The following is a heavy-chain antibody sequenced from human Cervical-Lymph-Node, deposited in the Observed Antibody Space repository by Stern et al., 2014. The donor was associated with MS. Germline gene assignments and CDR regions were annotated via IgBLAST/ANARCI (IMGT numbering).Heavy chain of an antibody. CDR3: TSGGV. V-gene: IGHV3-15*01. J-gene: IGHJ6*01. D-gene: IGHD3-10*01. CDR1: GFTFSNAW. CDR2: ISSKTEGGTT. Sequence: EVQLVQSGGGLVKPGGSLRLSCVASGFTFSNAWMNWVRQAPGKGLEWIGRISSKTEGGTTDYDAPVKGRFTISRDDSKNTLYLQINSLKTEDTAVYYCTSGGVWGQGTMVTVSS.